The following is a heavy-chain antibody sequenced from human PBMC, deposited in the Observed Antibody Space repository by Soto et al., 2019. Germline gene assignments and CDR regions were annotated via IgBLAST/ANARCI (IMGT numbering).Heavy chain of an antibody. V-gene: IGHV1-8*01. D-gene: IGHD2-2*01. Sequence: ASVKVSCKASGYTFTSYDINWVRQATGQGREWMGWMNPNSGNTGYAQKFQGRVTMTRNTSISTAYMELSSLRSEDTAVYYCARAPSHCSSTSCSRMNNWFDPWG. CDR1: GYTFTSYD. CDR2: MNPNSGNT. J-gene: IGHJ5*02. CDR3: ARAPSHCSSTSCSRMNNWFDP.